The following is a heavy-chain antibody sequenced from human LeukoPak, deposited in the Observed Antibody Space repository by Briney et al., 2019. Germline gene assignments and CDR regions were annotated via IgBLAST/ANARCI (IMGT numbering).Heavy chain of an antibody. CDR1: GYTFTSYY. CDR3: ARASGSYWWFDS. J-gene: IGHJ5*01. V-gene: IGHV1-46*01. CDR2: INPTGGST. Sequence: GASVKVSCKASGYTFTSYYMHWVRQAPGQGLEWMGLINPTGGSTGYAQKFQGRVTMTRDMSISTVYMELSRLRSDDTAVYYCARASGSYWWFDSWGQGTLVTVSS. D-gene: IGHD1-26*01.